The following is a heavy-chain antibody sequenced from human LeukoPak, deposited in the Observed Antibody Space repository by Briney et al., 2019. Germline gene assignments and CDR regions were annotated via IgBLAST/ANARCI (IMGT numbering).Heavy chain of an antibody. CDR3: ARDEGGIAAAGPRGDYFDY. V-gene: IGHV3-21*05. CDR2: ISSSSSYI. D-gene: IGHD6-13*01. CDR1: GFTFSSYS. J-gene: IGHJ4*02. Sequence: GGSLRLSCAASGFTFSSYSMNWVRQAPGKGLEWVSYISSSSSYIYYADSVKGRFTISRDNAKNSLYLQMNSLRAEDTAVYYCARDEGGIAAAGPRGDYFDYWGQGTLVTVSS.